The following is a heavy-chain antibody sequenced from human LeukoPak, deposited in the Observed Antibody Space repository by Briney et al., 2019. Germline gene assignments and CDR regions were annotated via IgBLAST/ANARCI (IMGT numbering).Heavy chain of an antibody. D-gene: IGHD2-21*01. CDR3: VGCGGDCYSDWYFDL. Sequence: GGSLRLSCAASGFTFSSYSMNWVRQAPGKGLEWVSSISSSSSYIYYADSVKGRFTISRDNAKNSLYLQMNSLRAEDTAVYYCVGCGGDCYSDWYFDLWGRGTLVTVSS. J-gene: IGHJ2*01. CDR2: ISSSSSYI. CDR1: GFTFSSYS. V-gene: IGHV3-21*01.